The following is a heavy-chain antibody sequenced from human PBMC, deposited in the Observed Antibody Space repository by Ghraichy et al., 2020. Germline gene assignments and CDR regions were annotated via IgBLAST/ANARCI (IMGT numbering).Heavy chain of an antibody. D-gene: IGHD1-26*01. J-gene: IGHJ4*02. CDR2: IYYSGST. V-gene: IGHV4-59*01. Sequence: SQTLSLTCTVSGGSISSYYWSWIRQPPGKGLEWIGYIYYSGSTNYNPSLKSRVTISVDTSKNQFSLKLSSVTAADTAVYYCARDIVGATDWGQGTLVTVSS. CDR1: GGSISSYY. CDR3: ARDIVGATD.